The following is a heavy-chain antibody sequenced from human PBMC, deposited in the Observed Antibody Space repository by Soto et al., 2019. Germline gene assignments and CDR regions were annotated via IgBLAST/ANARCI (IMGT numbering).Heavy chain of an antibody. V-gene: IGHV1-2*04. CDR3: ARGDIVVVVAAPLHVSYYGMDV. CDR1: GYTFTGYY. Sequence: ASVKVSCKASGYTFTGYYMHWVRQAPGQGLEWMGWINPNSGGTNYAQKFQGWVTMTRDTSISTAYMELSRLRSDDTAVYYCARGDIVVVVAAPLHVSYYGMDVWGQGPTVTVSS. D-gene: IGHD2-15*01. J-gene: IGHJ6*02. CDR2: INPNSGGT.